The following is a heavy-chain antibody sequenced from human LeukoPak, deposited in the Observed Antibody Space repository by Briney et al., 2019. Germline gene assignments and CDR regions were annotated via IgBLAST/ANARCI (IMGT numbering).Heavy chain of an antibody. D-gene: IGHD5-12*01. J-gene: IGHJ5*02. CDR3: ARDKVAWPYNWFDP. V-gene: IGHV4-61*02. CDR1: GGSISSGSYY. CDR2: IYTSGST. Sequence: SETLSLTCTVSGGSISSGSYYWSWIRQPAGKGLEWIGRIYTSGSTNYNPSLKSRVTISVDTSKNQFSLKLSSVTAADTAVYYCARDKVAWPYNWFDPWGQGTLVTVSS.